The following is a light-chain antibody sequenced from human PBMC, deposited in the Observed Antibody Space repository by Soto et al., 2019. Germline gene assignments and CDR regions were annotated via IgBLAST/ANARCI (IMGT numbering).Light chain of an antibody. CDR3: SSYTSSSTDI. CDR1: SSDVGGYNY. Sequence: QSALTQPASVSGSPGQSITISCTGTSSDVGGYNYVSWYQQHPGKAPKLMIYDVSYRPSGVSNRFSGSKSGNTASLTISGLQAEDEGDYYCSSYTSSSTDIFGTGTKLTVL. CDR2: DVS. V-gene: IGLV2-14*01. J-gene: IGLJ1*01.